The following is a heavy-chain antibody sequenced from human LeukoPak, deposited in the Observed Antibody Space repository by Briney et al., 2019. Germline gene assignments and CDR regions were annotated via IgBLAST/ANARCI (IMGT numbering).Heavy chain of an antibody. V-gene: IGHV1-69*04. Sequence: KISCKGSGYSFTSYWIGWVRQAPGQGLEWMGRIIPILGIANYAQKFQGRVTITADKSTSTAYMELSSLRSEDTAVYYCARADHKHYDFWSGSYYFDYWGQGTLVTVSS. CDR3: ARADHKHYDFWSGSYYFDY. CDR1: GYSFTSYW. J-gene: IGHJ4*02. D-gene: IGHD3-3*01. CDR2: IIPILGIA.